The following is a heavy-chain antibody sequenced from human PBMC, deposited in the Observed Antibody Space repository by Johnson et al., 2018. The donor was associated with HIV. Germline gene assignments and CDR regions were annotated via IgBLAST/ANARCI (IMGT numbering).Heavy chain of an antibody. J-gene: IGHJ3*02. CDR1: GFTFNTFG. D-gene: IGHD3-22*01. CDR3: AKDSRPIYYDSSGSMGGI. CDR2: IRYDGINT. V-gene: IGHV3-30*02. Sequence: QVQLVESGGGVVQPGGSLRLSCVASGFTFNTFGMHWVRQAPGRGLEWVAFIRYDGINTYYADSVKGRFTISRDNSKNTIYLQMNSLRAEDTAVYYCAKDSRPIYYDSSGSMGGIWGQGSMVSVSS.